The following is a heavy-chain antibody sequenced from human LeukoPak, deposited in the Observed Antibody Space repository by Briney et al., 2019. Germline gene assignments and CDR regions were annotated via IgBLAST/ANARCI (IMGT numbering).Heavy chain of an antibody. CDR2: INHSGST. CDR1: GVSFSGYY. D-gene: IGHD2-2*01. J-gene: IGHJ3*02. Sequence: PSETLSLTCAVYGVSFSGYYWSWIRQPPGKGLEWIGEINHSGSTNYNASLKSRVTISVDTSKNQFSLKLSSVTAADTAVYYCAGARKSRGYCSSTSPCHWAFGIWGQGTMVTVSS. V-gene: IGHV4-34*01. CDR3: AGARKSRGYCSSTSPCHWAFGI.